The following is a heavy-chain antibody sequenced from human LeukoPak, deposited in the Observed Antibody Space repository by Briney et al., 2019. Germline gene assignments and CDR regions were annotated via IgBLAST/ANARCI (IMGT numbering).Heavy chain of an antibody. CDR2: ISSSGSTI. CDR3: AREVSIRAAAGNFDY. J-gene: IGHJ4*02. V-gene: IGHV3-11*01. CDR1: GFTFSDYY. Sequence: GGSLRLSCAASGFTFSDYYMSWIRQAPGKGLEWGSYISSSGSTIYYADSVKGRFTISRDNAKNSLYLQMNSLRAEDTAVYYCAREVSIRAAAGNFDYWGQGTLVTVSS. D-gene: IGHD6-13*01.